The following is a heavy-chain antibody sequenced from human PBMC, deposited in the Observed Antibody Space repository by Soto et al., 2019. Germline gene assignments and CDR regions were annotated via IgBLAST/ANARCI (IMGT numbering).Heavy chain of an antibody. J-gene: IGHJ4*02. CDR3: ARRGFLGATTIDY. CDR1: GGSISSSSSY. CDR2: IYYSGST. D-gene: IGHD1-26*01. Sequence: QLQLQESGPGLVKPSETLSLTCTVSGGSISSSSSYWGWIRQPPGKGLEWIGSIYYSGSTYYTPSLKSRVTISVDTSKNQFSLKLSSVTAADTAVYYCARRGFLGATTIDYWGQGTLGTVS. V-gene: IGHV4-39*01.